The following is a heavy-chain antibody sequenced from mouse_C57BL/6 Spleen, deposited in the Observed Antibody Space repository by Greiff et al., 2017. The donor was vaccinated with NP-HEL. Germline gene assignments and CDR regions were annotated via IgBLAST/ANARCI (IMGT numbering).Heavy chain of an antibody. D-gene: IGHD2-4*01. V-gene: IGHV1-54*01. CDR1: GYAFTNYL. J-gene: IGHJ2*01. Sequence: QVQLQQSGAELVRPGTSVKVSCKASGYAFTNYLIEWVKQRPGQGLEWIGVINPGSGGTNYNEKFKGKATLTADKSSSTAYMQLSSLTSEDSAVYFCARVGNDYENYWGQGTTLTVSS. CDR3: ARVGNDYENY. CDR2: INPGSGGT.